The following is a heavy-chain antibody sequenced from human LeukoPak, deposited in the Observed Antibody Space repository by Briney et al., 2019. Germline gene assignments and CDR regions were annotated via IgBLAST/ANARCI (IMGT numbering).Heavy chain of an antibody. J-gene: IGHJ4*02. CDR3: ARGLRVGNTGYYFDY. V-gene: IGHV4-59*01. D-gene: IGHD1-26*01. CDR2: IYYSGTT. CDR1: GGSISTSF. Sequence: SETLSLTCTVSGGSISTSFWSWIRQPPGKGLEWIGYIYYSGTTSYSASLKSRVTMSVDTSKNQFSLNLNSVTAADTAVYYCARGLRVGNTGYYFDYWGQGTLVTVSS.